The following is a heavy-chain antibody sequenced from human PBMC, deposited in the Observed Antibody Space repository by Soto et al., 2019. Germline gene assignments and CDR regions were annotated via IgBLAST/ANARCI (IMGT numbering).Heavy chain of an antibody. CDR3: AVRGSDTSTGLLG. V-gene: IGHV1-18*01. Sequence: QVQLVQSGGEVREPGASVKVSCKASGYSFLYYAISWVRQAPGQGLEWLGWISPYNANTKYGERVQGRVTITTDTATRTASLEPRSVPSDDSAVYYCAVRGSDTSTGLLGWGQGTLVTVSS. CDR2: ISPYNANT. D-gene: IGHD6-19*01. CDR1: GYSFLYYA. J-gene: IGHJ4*02.